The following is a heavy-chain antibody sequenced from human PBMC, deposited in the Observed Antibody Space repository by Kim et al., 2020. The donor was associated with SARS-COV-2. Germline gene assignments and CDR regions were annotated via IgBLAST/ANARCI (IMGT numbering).Heavy chain of an antibody. V-gene: IGHV3-30*18. Sequence: GGSLRLSCAASGFTFSSYGMHWVRQAPGKGLEWVAVISYDGSNKYYADSVKGRFTISRDNSKNTLYLQMNSLRAEDTAVYYCAKDLIPGYSYGYDYWGQGTLVTVSS. J-gene: IGHJ4*02. CDR2: ISYDGSNK. CDR3: AKDLIPGYSYGYDY. CDR1: GFTFSSYG. D-gene: IGHD5-18*01.